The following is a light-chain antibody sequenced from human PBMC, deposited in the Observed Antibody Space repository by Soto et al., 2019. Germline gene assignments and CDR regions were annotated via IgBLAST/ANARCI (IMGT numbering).Light chain of an antibody. CDR3: CSYAGSSTYV. CDR1: SSDVGSYNL. Sequence: QSALTQPASVSGSPGQSITISCTGTSSDVGSYNLVSWYQQHPGKAPNLMIYEGSKRPSGVSNRFSGSKSGNTASLTVSGLQAEDEADYYCCSYAGSSTYVFGTGTKLAAL. V-gene: IGLV2-23*01. J-gene: IGLJ1*01. CDR2: EGS.